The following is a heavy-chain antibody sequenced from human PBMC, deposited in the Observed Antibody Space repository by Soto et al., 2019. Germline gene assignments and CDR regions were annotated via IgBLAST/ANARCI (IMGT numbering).Heavy chain of an antibody. CDR1: GFTFSSYS. J-gene: IGHJ5*02. CDR3: ARDRIMAAGYWDP. V-gene: IGHV3-21*01. CDR2: ISSSSSYI. D-gene: IGHD6-13*01. Sequence: KTGGSLRLSCAASGFTFSSYSMNWVRQAPGKGLEWVSSISSSSSYIYYADSVKGRFTISRDNAKNSLYLQMNSLRAEDTAVYYCARDRIMAAGYWDPWGQGTLVTVSS.